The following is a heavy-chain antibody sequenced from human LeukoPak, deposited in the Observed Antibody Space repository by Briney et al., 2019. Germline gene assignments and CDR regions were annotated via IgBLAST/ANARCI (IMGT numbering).Heavy chain of an antibody. CDR1: GFIFSNYA. Sequence: GGSLRLSCAGSGFIFSNYAMTWVRQAPGKGLEWVSGISSSSGTTYYADSVKGRFTISRDNSKNTLYLQINSLRAEDTAVYYCAKEGYPADDYWGQGTLVTVSS. CDR2: ISSSSGTT. CDR3: AKEGYPADDY. D-gene: IGHD5-12*01. V-gene: IGHV3-23*01. J-gene: IGHJ4*02.